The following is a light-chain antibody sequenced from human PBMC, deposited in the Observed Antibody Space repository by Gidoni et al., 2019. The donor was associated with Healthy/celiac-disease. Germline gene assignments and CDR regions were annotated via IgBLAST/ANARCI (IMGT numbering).Light chain of an antibody. V-gene: IGKV1-39*01. CDR3: QQSYSTPPLT. J-gene: IGKJ4*01. Sequence: DIQMTQSPSSLSASVGDRVTITYRASQSISSYLYWYQQKPGKAPKLLIYAASSLQSGVPSRFSGSGSGTEFTLTISSLQPEDFATYYCQQSYSTPPLTFGGGTKVEIK. CDR1: QSISSY. CDR2: AAS.